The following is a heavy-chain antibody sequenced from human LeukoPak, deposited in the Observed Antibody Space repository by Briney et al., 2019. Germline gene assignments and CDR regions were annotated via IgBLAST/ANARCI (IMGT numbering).Heavy chain of an antibody. J-gene: IGHJ4*02. CDR2: INPNSGGT. CDR1: GYTFTGYY. V-gene: IGHV1-2*02. D-gene: IGHD4-11*01. Sequence: ASVKVSCKASGYTFTGYYMHWVRPAPGQGLEWMGWINPNSGGTNYAQKFQGRVTMTRDTSISTAYMELSRLRSDDTAVYYCARETGMTTVFDYWGQGTPVTVSS. CDR3: ARETGMTTVFDY.